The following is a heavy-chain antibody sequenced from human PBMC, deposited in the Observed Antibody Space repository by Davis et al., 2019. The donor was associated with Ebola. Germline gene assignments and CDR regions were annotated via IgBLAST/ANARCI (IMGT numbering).Heavy chain of an antibody. CDR1: GFTFNNYA. D-gene: IGHD1-26*01. J-gene: IGHJ3*02. V-gene: IGHV3-64D*06. Sequence: PGGSLRLSCSASGFTFNNYAMHWVRQAPGRGLDFVSGINYNGGTTHYADSVKCRFTISRDDSRSTVYLQMSSLTVEDTALYYCVKDRRGSYAFDIWGQGTMVTVSS. CDR2: INYNGGTT. CDR3: VKDRRGSYAFDI.